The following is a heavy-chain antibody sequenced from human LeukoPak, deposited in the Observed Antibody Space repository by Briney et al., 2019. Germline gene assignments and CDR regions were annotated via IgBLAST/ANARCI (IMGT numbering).Heavy chain of an antibody. J-gene: IGHJ3*01. D-gene: IGHD3-22*01. Sequence: GGSLRLSCAASGFTVTTNYMSWVRQAPGKGLEWVSVLYSGGTTFSADSLKGRFTISRDDSMNTLYLQMNSLTAEDTAVYYCAREGLYSDSRLPDLWGQGTMVTVSP. CDR2: LYSGGTT. CDR1: GFTVTTNY. CDR3: AREGLYSDSRLPDL. V-gene: IGHV3-53*01.